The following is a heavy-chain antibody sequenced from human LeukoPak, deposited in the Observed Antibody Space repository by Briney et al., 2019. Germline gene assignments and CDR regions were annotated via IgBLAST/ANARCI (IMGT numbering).Heavy chain of an antibody. CDR2: INTNTGNP. D-gene: IGHD5-12*01. J-gene: IGHJ4*02. CDR1: GYTFTSYA. Sequence: ASVKVSCKASGYTFTSYATNWVRQAPGQGLEWMGWINTNTGNPTYAQGFTGRFVFSLDTSVSTAYLQISSLKAEDTAVYYCARDGGIVATRDFDYWGQGTLVTVSS. CDR3: ARDGGIVATRDFDY. V-gene: IGHV7-4-1*02.